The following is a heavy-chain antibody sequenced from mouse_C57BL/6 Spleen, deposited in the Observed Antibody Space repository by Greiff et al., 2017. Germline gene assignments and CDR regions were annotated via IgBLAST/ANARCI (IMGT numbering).Heavy chain of an antibody. Sequence: VQLQQPGAELVKPGASVKLSCKASGYSFTGYFMNWVMQSHGKSLEWIGRINPYNGDTFYNQKFKGKATLTVDKSSSTAHMELRSLTSEDSAVYYCARMRITTDYYAMDYWGQGTSDTVSS. J-gene: IGHJ4*01. V-gene: IGHV1-20*01. CDR3: ARMRITTDYYAMDY. D-gene: IGHD1-1*01. CDR1: GYSFTGYF. CDR2: INPYNGDT.